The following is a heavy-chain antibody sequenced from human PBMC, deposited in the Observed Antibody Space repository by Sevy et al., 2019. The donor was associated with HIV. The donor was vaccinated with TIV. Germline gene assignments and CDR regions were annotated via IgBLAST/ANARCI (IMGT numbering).Heavy chain of an antibody. Sequence: GSLRLSCSASGFTFSSYAMHWVRQAPGKGLEYVSAISSNGGSTYYADSVKGRFTISRDNSKNTLYLQMSSLRAEDTGVHYCVKGGGKTTGHQDAFDIWGQGTMVTVSS. D-gene: IGHD4-17*01. J-gene: IGHJ3*02. V-gene: IGHV3-64D*06. CDR1: GFTFSSYA. CDR3: VKGGGKTTGHQDAFDI. CDR2: ISSNGGST.